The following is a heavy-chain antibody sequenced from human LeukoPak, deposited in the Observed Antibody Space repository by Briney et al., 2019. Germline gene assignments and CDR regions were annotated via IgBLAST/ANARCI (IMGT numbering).Heavy chain of an antibody. Sequence: PGGSLRLSCAASGFTFSSYALHWVRQAPGKGLEWVANINEDGGGRYYVDSVKGRFTISRDNAKNSVHLQMNSLRAEDTAVYYCAKCVSGYSSGWYYFDYWGQGTLVTVSS. CDR1: GFTFSSYA. CDR2: INEDGGGR. D-gene: IGHD6-19*01. J-gene: IGHJ4*02. V-gene: IGHV3-7*03. CDR3: AKCVSGYSSGWYYFDY.